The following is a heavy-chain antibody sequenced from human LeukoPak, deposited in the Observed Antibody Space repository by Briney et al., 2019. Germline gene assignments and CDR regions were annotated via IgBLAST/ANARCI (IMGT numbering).Heavy chain of an antibody. CDR2: ISSSSSYI. J-gene: IGHJ5*02. CDR3: ARDPVYDFWSGYYTDNWFDP. D-gene: IGHD3-3*01. V-gene: IGHV3-21*01. Sequence: GGSLRLSCAASGFTFSSYSMNWVRQAPGKGLEWVSSISSSSSYIYYADSVKGRFTISRDNAKNSLYLQMNSLRAEDTAVYYCARDPVYDFWSGYYTDNWFDPWGQGTLVTVSS. CDR1: GFTFSSYS.